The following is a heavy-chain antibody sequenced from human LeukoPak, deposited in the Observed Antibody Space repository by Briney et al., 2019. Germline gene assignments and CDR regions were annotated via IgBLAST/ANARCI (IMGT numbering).Heavy chain of an antibody. J-gene: IGHJ4*02. D-gene: IGHD3-10*01. Sequence: GRSLGLSCAASGFTFSSYGMHWVRQAPGKGLEWVAVISYDGSNKYYADSVKGRFTISRDNSKNTLYLQMNSLRAEDTAVYYCAKDSDTSGYFDYWGQGTLVTVSS. CDR3: AKDSDTSGYFDY. V-gene: IGHV3-30*18. CDR1: GFTFSSYG. CDR2: ISYDGSNK.